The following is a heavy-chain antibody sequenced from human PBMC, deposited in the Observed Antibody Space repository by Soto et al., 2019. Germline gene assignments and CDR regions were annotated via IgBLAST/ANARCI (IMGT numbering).Heavy chain of an antibody. CDR2: IYFTGIT. V-gene: IGHV4-61*08. D-gene: IGHD3-22*01. CDR3: PRGYYYDSSVYYSRNGYYHYGMDV. Sequence: PSETLSLTCTVSSGSLSSGGYYLNWIRQHPVKGLEWIGYIYFTGITYSTPSLKSRVTLSVDTSKRQFSLKLSSVTAADTAVYYCPRGYYYDSSVYYSRNGYYHYGMDVWGQGTTVTVSS. J-gene: IGHJ6*02. CDR1: SGSLSSGGYY.